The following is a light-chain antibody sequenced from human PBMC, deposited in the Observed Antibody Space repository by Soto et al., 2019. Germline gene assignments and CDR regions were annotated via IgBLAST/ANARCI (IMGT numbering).Light chain of an antibody. J-gene: IGKJ1*01. CDR2: DAS. V-gene: IGKV3-20*01. Sequence: VLPQPPGTLSLSPGERATLSCRASQSVRSMYLAWYQQKPGQAPRLLIYDASSRATDIPDRFSGSGSGTDFTLTISRLEPEDFAVYYCQQYGSSPKTFGQGTKVDIK. CDR3: QQYGSSPKT. CDR1: QSVRSMY.